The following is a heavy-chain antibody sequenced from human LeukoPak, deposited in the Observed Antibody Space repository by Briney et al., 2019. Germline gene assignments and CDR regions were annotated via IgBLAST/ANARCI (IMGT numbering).Heavy chain of an antibody. Sequence: GGSLRLSCAASGFTFGDYAMHWVRQAPGKGLEWVSGISWNSGSIGYADSVKGRFTISRDNAKSSLYLQMNSLRAEDTALYYCAKDLRYSGSSAFDYWGQGTLVTVSS. CDR1: GFTFGDYA. V-gene: IGHV3-9*01. CDR2: ISWNSGSI. J-gene: IGHJ4*02. D-gene: IGHD1-26*01. CDR3: AKDLRYSGSSAFDY.